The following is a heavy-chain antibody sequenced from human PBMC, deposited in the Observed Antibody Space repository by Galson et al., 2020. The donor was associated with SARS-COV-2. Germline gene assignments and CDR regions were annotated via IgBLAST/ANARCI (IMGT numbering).Heavy chain of an antibody. D-gene: IGHD4-17*01. CDR3: AKDYGNYGSFDY. Sequence: QLGESLKIYCAASGFTFSSYGMHWVRQAPGKGLEWVAVISYDGSNKYYADSVKGRFTISRDNSKNTLYLQMNSLGAEDTAVYYCAKDYGNYGSFDYGGQGSLVTVSS. V-gene: IGHV3-30*18. CDR1: GFTFSSYG. CDR2: ISYDGSNK. J-gene: IGHJ4*02.